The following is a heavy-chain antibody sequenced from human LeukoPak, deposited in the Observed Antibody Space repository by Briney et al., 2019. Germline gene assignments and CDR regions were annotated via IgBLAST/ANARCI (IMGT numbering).Heavy chain of an antibody. CDR3: ARGGFGAMVRGATFHY. D-gene: IGHD3-10*01. Sequence: GWSLRLSCAASGFTFSSYEMNWVRQAAGKGVEGVSYITSSGSTIYYADSVKGRFTISRDNAKNSLYLQMNSLRAEDTAVYYCARGGFGAMVRGATFHYWGQGTLVTVS. J-gene: IGHJ4*02. CDR1: GFTFSSYE. V-gene: IGHV3-48*03. CDR2: ITSSGSTI.